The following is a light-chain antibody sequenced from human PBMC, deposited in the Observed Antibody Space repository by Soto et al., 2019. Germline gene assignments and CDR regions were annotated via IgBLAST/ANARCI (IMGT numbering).Light chain of an antibody. CDR1: QSISTS. J-gene: IGKJ1*01. V-gene: IGKV3D-15*01. CDR2: GAS. Sequence: IVLAQSPGTLSLSPGERAPLSCRASQSISTSLAWFQQIPGQAPRLLIYGASSRGTGIPDRFSGSGSGTDFTLTISSLQSEDFAVYYCQQYNNWPRGTFGQGTKVDI. CDR3: QQYNNWPRGT.